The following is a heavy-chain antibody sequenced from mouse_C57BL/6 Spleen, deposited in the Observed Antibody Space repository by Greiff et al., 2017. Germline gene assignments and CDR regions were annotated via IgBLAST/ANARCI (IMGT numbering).Heavy chain of an antibody. V-gene: IGHV1-64*01. CDR1: GYTFTSYW. Sequence: QVQLQQSGAELVKPGASVKLSCKASGYTFTSYWMHWVKQRPGQGLEWIGMIHPNSGSTNYNEKFKSKATLTVDKSSSTAYMQLSSLTSEDSAVYYCAIEVITTFLDYWGQGTTLTVSS. D-gene: IGHD1-2*01. J-gene: IGHJ2*01. CDR2: IHPNSGST. CDR3: AIEVITTFLDY.